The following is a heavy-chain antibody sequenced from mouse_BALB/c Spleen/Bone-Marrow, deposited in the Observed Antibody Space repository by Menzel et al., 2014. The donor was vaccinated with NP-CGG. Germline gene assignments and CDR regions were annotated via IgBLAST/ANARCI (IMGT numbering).Heavy chain of an antibody. CDR2: INPDSSTI. V-gene: IGHV4-1*02. J-gene: IGHJ3*01. D-gene: IGHD2-14*01. CDR1: GFDFSRYW. Sequence: EVKLMESGGGLVQPGGSLKLSCAASGFDFSRYWMSWVRQAPGKGLEWIGEINPDSSTINYTPSLKDKFIISRDNAKNTLYLQMSKVRSEDTALYYCARRGYSGRFAYWGQGTLVTVSA. CDR3: ARRGYSGRFAY.